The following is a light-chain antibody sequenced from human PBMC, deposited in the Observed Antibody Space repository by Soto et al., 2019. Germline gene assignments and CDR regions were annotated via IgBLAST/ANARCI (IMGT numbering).Light chain of an antibody. CDR3: QQLNSYPLT. V-gene: IGKV1-9*01. CDR2: AAS. Sequence: DIQLTQSPSFLSASVGVRVTITCRASQGISSYLAWYQQKPGKAPKLLIYAASTLQSGVPSRFSGSGSGTEFTLTISSLQPEDFATYYCQQLNSYPLTFGGGTKVEIK. CDR1: QGISSY. J-gene: IGKJ4*01.